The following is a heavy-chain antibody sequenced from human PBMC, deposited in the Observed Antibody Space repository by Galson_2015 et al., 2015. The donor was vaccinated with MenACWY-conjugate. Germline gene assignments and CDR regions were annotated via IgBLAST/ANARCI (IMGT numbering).Heavy chain of an antibody. V-gene: IGHV1-69*01. J-gene: IGHJ4*02. CDR2: IIPIFGTA. CDR1: GGTFSSYA. D-gene: IGHD2-8*01. Sequence: QSGAEVKKPGESLKISCKASGGTFSSYAISWVRQAPGQGLEWMGGIIPIFGTANYAQKFQGRVTITADESTSTAYMELSSLRSEDTAVYYCASFSDCTNGVCYAENFDYWGQGTLVTVSS. CDR3: ASFSDCTNGVCYAENFDY.